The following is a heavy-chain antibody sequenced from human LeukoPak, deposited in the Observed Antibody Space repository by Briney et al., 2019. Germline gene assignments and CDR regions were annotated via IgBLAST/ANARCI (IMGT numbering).Heavy chain of an antibody. CDR2: IIPIFGTA. V-gene: IGHV1-69*13. D-gene: IGHD6-13*01. CDR3: ASLTGYSPTTDAFDL. CDR1: GGTFSSYA. Sequence: SVKVSCKASGGTFSSYAISWVRQAPGQGLEWMGGIIPIFGTANYAQKFQGRVTITADESTSTAYMELSSRRSEDTAVYYCASLTGYSPTTDAFDLWGQGTMVTVSS. J-gene: IGHJ3*01.